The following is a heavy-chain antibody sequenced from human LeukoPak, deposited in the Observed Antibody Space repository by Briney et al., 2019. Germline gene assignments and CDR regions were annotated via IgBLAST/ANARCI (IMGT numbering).Heavy chain of an antibody. J-gene: IGHJ6*03. Sequence: GGSLRLSCAASGFTFSSYNMNWVRQAPGKGLEWVSSISSSSSYIYYVDSVKGRFTISRDNSKNTLYLQMNSLRAEDTAIYYCAKNGDRGAYCTGGTCYPYFYYYMDVWGKGTTVTI. CDR2: ISSSSSYI. CDR3: AKNGDRGAYCTGGTCYPYFYYYMDV. D-gene: IGHD2-15*01. V-gene: IGHV3-21*04. CDR1: GFTFSSYN.